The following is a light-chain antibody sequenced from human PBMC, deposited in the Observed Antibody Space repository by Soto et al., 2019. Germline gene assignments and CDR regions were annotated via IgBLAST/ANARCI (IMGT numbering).Light chain of an antibody. CDR1: SSNIGAGYD. J-gene: IGLJ2*01. CDR3: QSYDSSLSGSI. Sequence: QAVVTQPPSVSGAPGQRVTISCTGSSSNIGAGYDVYWYQQLPGTAPKLLIYYNTNRPSGVPDRFSGSRSGTSASLAITGLQAEDEADYYCQSYDSSLSGSIFGGGTKLTVL. V-gene: IGLV1-40*01. CDR2: YNT.